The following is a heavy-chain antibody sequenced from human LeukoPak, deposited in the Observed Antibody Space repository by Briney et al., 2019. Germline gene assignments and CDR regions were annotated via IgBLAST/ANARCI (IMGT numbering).Heavy chain of an antibody. CDR2: IYYSGST. V-gene: IGHV4-31*03. J-gene: IGHJ4*02. CDR1: GGSIRSGGYY. D-gene: IGHD6-13*01. Sequence: SETLSLTRTVSGGSIRSGGYYWSWIRQHPGKDLEWIGYIYYSGSTYYNPSLKSRVTISVDTSKNQFSLKLSSVTAADTAVYHCARVVGKQQLDYWGQGTLVTVSS. CDR3: ARVVGKQQLDY.